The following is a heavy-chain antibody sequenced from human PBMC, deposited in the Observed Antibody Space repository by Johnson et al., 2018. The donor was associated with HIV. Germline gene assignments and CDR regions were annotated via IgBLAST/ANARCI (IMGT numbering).Heavy chain of an antibody. CDR3: AKSPGKDHGGNSGAFHI. J-gene: IGHJ3*02. Sequence: VQLMESGGGVVQPGRSLRLSCAASGFSFSSYGMHWVRQAPGKGLEWVAVIWYDGSNEHYADSVKGRFTISRDNSKNTLYLQMSSLRAEDTAVYYCAKSPGKDHGGNSGAFHIWGQGTMVTVSS. CDR1: GFSFSSYG. V-gene: IGHV3-33*06. D-gene: IGHD4-23*01. CDR2: IWYDGSNE.